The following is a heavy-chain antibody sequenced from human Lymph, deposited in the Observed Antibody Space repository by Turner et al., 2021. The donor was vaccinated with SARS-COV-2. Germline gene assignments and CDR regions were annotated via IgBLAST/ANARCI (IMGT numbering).Heavy chain of an antibody. CDR3: AKGSQGGWLFPYYIAY. D-gene: IGHD3-22*01. Sequence: EVQLLESGGCLVQPGGSLRVSCPASGFTFSSYAMSWVRQDPGKGLEWVSAISGSGGSTYVAGSVKGRFTISRDNSKNTLYLQMNSLRAEDTAVYYCAKGSQGGWLFPYYIAYWGQGTLVTVSS. J-gene: IGHJ4*02. CDR1: GFTFSSYA. CDR2: ISGSGGST. V-gene: IGHV3-23*01.